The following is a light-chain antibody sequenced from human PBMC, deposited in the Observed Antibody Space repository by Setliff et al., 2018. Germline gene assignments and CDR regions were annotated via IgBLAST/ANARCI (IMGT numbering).Light chain of an antibody. CDR3: SSYTTNKWL. CDR2: DGS. J-gene: IGLJ3*02. Sequence: QSVLAQPASVSGSPGQSITISCTGTNSNVGGFKYVSWYQQRPGKAPKLVIHDGSNRYLGVSNRFSGSKSGNTASLTISGLQAEDEADYYCSSYTTNKWLFGGGTKVTVL. CDR1: NSNVGGFKY. V-gene: IGLV2-14*03.